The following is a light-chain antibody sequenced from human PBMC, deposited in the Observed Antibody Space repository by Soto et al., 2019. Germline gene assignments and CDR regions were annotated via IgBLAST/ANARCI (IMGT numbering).Light chain of an antibody. V-gene: IGKV1-5*03. CDR3: QQYNSYSMYS. CDR2: KAS. CDR1: HSINSW. J-gene: IGKJ2*03. Sequence: DIQMTQSPSTLSASVGDRVTITCRASHSINSWLAWYQQKPGKAPKLLIYKASTLESGVPSRFSGSESGTEFTLTISSLQPADFAIYYCQQYNSYSMYSFGQGTKLEIK.